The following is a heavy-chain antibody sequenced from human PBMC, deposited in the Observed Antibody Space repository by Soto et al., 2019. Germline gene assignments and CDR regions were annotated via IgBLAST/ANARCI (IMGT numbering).Heavy chain of an antibody. CDR1: GFAINNYG. D-gene: IGHD2-2*01. Sequence: PGRSLRLSCTVSGFAINNYGINWVRQAPGNGLECVSSLSKTAYTYYSDSVKGRFAISRDNAKSSVSLQMNTLRDEDTAVYYCAREDSTRILAVYNFWGQGT. CDR3: AREDSTRILAVYNF. J-gene: IGHJ4*02. V-gene: IGHV3-21*01. CDR2: LSKTAYT.